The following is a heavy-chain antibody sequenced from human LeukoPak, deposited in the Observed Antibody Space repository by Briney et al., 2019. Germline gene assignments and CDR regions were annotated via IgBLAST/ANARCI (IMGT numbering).Heavy chain of an antibody. V-gene: IGHV3-30-3*01. J-gene: IGHJ3*02. Sequence: GTSLRLSCEASGFAFGSYAMHWVRQAPGRGLEWVAVISHDGDNTNSGESVRGRFTLSRDNLKNTLYLQMNSLRAEDTAVYYCARDAAAADAFDIWGQGTMVTVSS. D-gene: IGHD6-13*01. CDR1: GFAFGSYA. CDR3: ARDAAAADAFDI. CDR2: ISHDGDNT.